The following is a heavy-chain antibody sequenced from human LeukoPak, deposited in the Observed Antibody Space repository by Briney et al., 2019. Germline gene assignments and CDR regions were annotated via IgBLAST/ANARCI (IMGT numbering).Heavy chain of an antibody. J-gene: IGHJ4*02. Sequence: PGGSLRLSCAASGFTFSRFAMSWVRQAPGKGLAWVSTISGSCSSINYAVSVKGRFTFSRDNSKNTLYLQMNSLRAEDTAVYYCAKDLPDYGDYIEGYWGQGTLVTVSS. V-gene: IGHV3-23*01. CDR3: AKDLPDYGDYIEGY. D-gene: IGHD4-17*01. CDR1: GFTFSRFA. CDR2: ISGSCSSI.